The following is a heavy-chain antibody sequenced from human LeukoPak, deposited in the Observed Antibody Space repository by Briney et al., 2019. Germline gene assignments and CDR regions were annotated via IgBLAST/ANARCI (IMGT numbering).Heavy chain of an antibody. V-gene: IGHV3-21*01. CDR3: ARGTSSSWHGAYYYYYMDV. Sequence: GGSLRLSCAASGFTFSSYSMIWLRQAPGKGLEWFSSLSSSSNYIYYADSVKGRFTISRDNAENSLFLQMNSLRAEDTAVYYCARGTSSSWHGAYYYYYMDVWGKGTTATVSS. CDR1: GFTFSSYS. D-gene: IGHD6-13*01. J-gene: IGHJ6*03. CDR2: LSSSSNYI.